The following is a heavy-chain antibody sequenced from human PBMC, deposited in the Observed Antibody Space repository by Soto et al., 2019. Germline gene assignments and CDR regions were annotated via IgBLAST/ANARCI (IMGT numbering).Heavy chain of an antibody. J-gene: IGHJ4*02. CDR1: GFTFSSFW. CDR3: AKGSAGSRPYYFDY. V-gene: IGHV3-74*01. D-gene: IGHD6-13*01. Sequence: GGSLRLSCAASGFTFSSFWMHWVRQVPGKGLVWVARINSDGSRTVYEDSVKGRFTISRDNAENTLYLQMNSLRAEDTAIYYCAKGSAGSRPYYFDYWGQGNLVTVSS. CDR2: INSDGSRT.